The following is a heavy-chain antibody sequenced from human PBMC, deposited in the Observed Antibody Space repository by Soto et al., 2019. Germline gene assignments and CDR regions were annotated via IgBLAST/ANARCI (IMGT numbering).Heavy chain of an antibody. CDR2: SSFYRTQQ. Sequence: PEGSLRLSCTASDFSLSYNDMHWVRRAPGKGLEWLAVSSFYRTQQVYGDSVKGRFTASRDNSNHSLYLEMNGLRTEDTAVYYCAKQLRGSGWYPLDSWGQGTPVTVSS. D-gene: IGHD6-19*01. J-gene: IGHJ4*02. CDR1: DFSLSYND. CDR3: AKQLRGSGWYPLDS. V-gene: IGHV3-30*18.